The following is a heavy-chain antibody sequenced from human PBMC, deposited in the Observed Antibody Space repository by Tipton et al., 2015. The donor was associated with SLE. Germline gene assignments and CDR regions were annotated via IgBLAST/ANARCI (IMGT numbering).Heavy chain of an antibody. J-gene: IGHJ6*02. CDR3: ARDVVVAASYYYYYGMDV. V-gene: IGHV1-69*01. CDR2: IIPIFGTA. Sequence: QSGAEVKKPGSSVKVSCKASGGTFSSYAISWVRQAPGQGLEWMGGIIPIFGTANYAQKFQGRVTITADESTSTAYMELSSLRSEDTAVYYCARDVVVAASYYYYYGMDVWGQGTTVTVSS. D-gene: IGHD2-15*01. CDR1: GGTFSSYA.